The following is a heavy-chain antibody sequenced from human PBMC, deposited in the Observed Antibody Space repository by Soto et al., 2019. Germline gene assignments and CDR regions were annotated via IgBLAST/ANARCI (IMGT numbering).Heavy chain of an antibody. CDR3: ARSLVNGTYEAFDI. D-gene: IGHD6-13*01. CDR2: IYPGDSDT. CDR1: GYNFHRYW. Sequence: EVYLAQSGAEVKKPGESLKISCKGSGYNFHRYWIGWVRQMPGKGLAWMGVIYPGDSDTRYSPSLQGQVTISADKSSSAAYLQWSSLQASDTATYYCARSLVNGTYEAFDIWGQGTMVTVSS. J-gene: IGHJ3*02. V-gene: IGHV5-51*03.